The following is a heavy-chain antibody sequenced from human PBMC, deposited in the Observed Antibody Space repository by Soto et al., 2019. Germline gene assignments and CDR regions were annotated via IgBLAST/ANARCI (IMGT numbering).Heavy chain of an antibody. CDR1: GGFVSSGNYY. CDR3: ARVERGTATTVVDAFDI. D-gene: IGHD1-1*01. V-gene: IGHV4-34*01. Sequence: QEQLQQWGAGLLKPSETLSLTCAVYGGFVSSGNYYWSWIRQPPGKGLEWIGEMSHSGGTHFNPALKSRVPISVDTSKNQFSLKMSSVTAADTALYYCARVERGTATTVVDAFDIWGPGTMVTVSS. CDR2: MSHSGGT. J-gene: IGHJ3*02.